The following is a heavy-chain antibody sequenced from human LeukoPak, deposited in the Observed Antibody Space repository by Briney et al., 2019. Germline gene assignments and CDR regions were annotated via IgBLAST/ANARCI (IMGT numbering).Heavy chain of an antibody. J-gene: IGHJ4*02. CDR2: IYTSGST. CDR1: GGSISSYY. D-gene: IGHD6-13*01. CDR3: ARLAAAAPDY. Sequence: SETLSLTCTASGGSISSYYWSWIRQPAGKGLEWIGRIYTSGSTNYNPSLKSRVTISVDTSKNQFSLKLNSVTAADTAVYYCARLAAAAPDYWGQGTLVTVSS. V-gene: IGHV4-4*07.